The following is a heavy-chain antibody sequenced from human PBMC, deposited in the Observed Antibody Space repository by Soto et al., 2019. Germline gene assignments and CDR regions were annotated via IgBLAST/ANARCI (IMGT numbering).Heavy chain of an antibody. CDR3: ARIGPPLDY. J-gene: IGHJ4*02. CDR2: IKQDGSEK. D-gene: IGHD3-10*01. CDR1: GFTFSSYA. Sequence: PGGSLRLSCAASGFTFSSYAMNWVRQAPGKGLEWVANIKQDGSEKYYADSVKGRFTISRDNAKNSLYLQMNSLRAEDTAVYYCARIGPPLDYWGQGTLVTVSS. V-gene: IGHV3-7*03.